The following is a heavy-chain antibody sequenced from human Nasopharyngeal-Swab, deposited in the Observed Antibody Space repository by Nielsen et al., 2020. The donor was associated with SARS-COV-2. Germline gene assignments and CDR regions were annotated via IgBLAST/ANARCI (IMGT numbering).Heavy chain of an antibody. Sequence: VRQMPGKGLEWVSVIYSGGSTYYADSVKGRFTISRDNSENTLYLQMNSLRAEDTAVYYCARGDPYYYGMDVWGQGTTVTVSS. V-gene: IGHV3-53*01. J-gene: IGHJ6*02. CDR2: IYSGGST. CDR3: ARGDPYYYGMDV.